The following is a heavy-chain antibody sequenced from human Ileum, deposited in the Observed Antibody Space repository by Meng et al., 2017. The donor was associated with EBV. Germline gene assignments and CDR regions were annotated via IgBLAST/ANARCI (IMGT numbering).Heavy chain of an antibody. CDR3: AREGGSFDILTGYDI. J-gene: IGHJ4*02. V-gene: IGHV4-4*02. Sequence: QGALAGAGPGLVKPSGPLSLTCAVSGGSVSSGNWWSWVRQSPGKGLEWIGEIYQSGSTNYNPSLESRVTISLDKSENQLSLRLTSVTAADTAVYYCAREGGSFDILTGYDIWGQGTLVTVSS. D-gene: IGHD3-9*01. CDR2: IYQSGST. CDR1: GGSVSSGNW.